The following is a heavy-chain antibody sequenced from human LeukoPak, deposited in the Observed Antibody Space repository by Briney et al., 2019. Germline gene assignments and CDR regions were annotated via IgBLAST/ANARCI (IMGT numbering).Heavy chain of an antibody. CDR2: IYSSGST. Sequence: SETLSLTCTVSGGSISSGNYYWSWIRQPAGKGLEWIGRIYSSGSTNYNPSLKSRVTISVDTSKDQFSLKLSSVTAADTAVYYCARQSPGTYYYANSGYYGYYFDYWGQGTLVTVFS. V-gene: IGHV4-61*02. CDR1: GGSISSGNYY. J-gene: IGHJ4*02. CDR3: ARQSPGTYYYANSGYYGYYFDY. D-gene: IGHD3-22*01.